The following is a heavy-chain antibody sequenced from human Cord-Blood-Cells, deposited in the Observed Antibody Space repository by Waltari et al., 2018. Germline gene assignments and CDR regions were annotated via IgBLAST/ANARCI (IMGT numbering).Heavy chain of an antibody. CDR3: ARDRGDY. D-gene: IGHD3-10*01. V-gene: IGHV3-53*01. CDR1: GFTVGRNY. Sequence: VELVECGGGLIERGGSVRLSCTASGFTVGRNYMSWARQAPGQGLEWVSVIYSGGSTYYADSVKSRYTISRDKSKNTLYLQMNSLRSEDTAVYYCARDRGDYWGQGTLVTVSS. CDR2: IYSGGST. J-gene: IGHJ4*02.